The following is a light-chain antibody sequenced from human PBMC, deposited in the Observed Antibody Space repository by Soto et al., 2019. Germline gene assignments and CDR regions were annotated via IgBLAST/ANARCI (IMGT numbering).Light chain of an antibody. CDR2: SAS. V-gene: IGKV3-20*01. Sequence: EIVLTQSPGTLSLSPGERATLSCRASQSGSSSYLGWYQQKPVQAPRLLIYSASIRATGIPDRFSGSGSGTDCTLTISILVPEDLAVYDCQQYGSSSHTFGQGPMRES. CDR1: QSGSSSY. J-gene: IGKJ2*01. CDR3: QQYGSSSHT.